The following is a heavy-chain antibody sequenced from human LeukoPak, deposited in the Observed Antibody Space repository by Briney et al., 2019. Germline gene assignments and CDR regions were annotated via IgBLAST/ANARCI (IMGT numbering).Heavy chain of an antibody. CDR1: GFTFSSYG. J-gene: IGHJ4*02. Sequence: SGGSLRLSCAASGFTFSSYGMHWVRQAPGKGLEWVAVISYDGSNKYYADSVKGRFTISRDNSKNTLYLQMNSLRAEDTAVYYCAKDTRQQLVRGPYDYWGQGTLVTVSS. CDR3: AKDTRQQLVRGPYDY. CDR2: ISYDGSNK. D-gene: IGHD6-13*01. V-gene: IGHV3-30*18.